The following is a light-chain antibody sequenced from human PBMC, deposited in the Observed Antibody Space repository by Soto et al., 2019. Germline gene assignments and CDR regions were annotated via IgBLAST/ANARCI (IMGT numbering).Light chain of an antibody. Sequence: QSVLTQPASVSGSPGQSITIPCTGTSSDVGGYNYVSWYQQHPGKAPKLMIYDVSNRPSGVSYRFSGSKSGNTASLTISGLQAEDEADYSCISYTNSTTYVFGNGTEVTDL. J-gene: IGLJ1*01. CDR3: ISYTNSTTYV. CDR1: SSDVGGYNY. V-gene: IGLV2-14*01. CDR2: DVS.